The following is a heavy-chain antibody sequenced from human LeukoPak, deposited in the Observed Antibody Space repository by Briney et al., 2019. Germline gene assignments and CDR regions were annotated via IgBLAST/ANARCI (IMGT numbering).Heavy chain of an antibody. CDR1: GGSISGYY. Sequence: KPSETLSLTCAVYGGSISGYYWSWIRQPPGKGLEWIGEINHSGSTNYNPSLKSRVTISVDTSKNQFSLKLSSVTAADTAVYYCAVLGTGTIYFDYWGQGTLVTVSS. D-gene: IGHD1-7*01. CDR2: INHSGST. J-gene: IGHJ4*02. V-gene: IGHV4-34*01. CDR3: AVLGTGTIYFDY.